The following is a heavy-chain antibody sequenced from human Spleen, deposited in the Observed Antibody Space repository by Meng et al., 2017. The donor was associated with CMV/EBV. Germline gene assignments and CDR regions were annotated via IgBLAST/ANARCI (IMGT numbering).Heavy chain of an antibody. Sequence: ASVKVSCKASGYTFTSYDINWVRQATGQGLEWMGWMNPNSGNTGYAQKFQGRVTMTRNTSISTAYMELSSLRSEDTAVYYRARGRYYDFWSGYYDGINWFDPWGQGTLVTVSS. CDR2: MNPNSGNT. D-gene: IGHD3-3*01. CDR3: ARGRYYDFWSGYYDGINWFDP. J-gene: IGHJ5*02. V-gene: IGHV1-8*01. CDR1: GYTFTSYD.